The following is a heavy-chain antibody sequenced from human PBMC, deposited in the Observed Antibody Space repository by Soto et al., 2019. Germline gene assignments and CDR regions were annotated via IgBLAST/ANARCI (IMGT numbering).Heavy chain of an antibody. D-gene: IGHD3-22*01. CDR3: ARYYDTSNRPYFHH. V-gene: IGHV4-39*01. Sequence: KTSETLSLTCAVSGGSISSTTYYWAWIRQPPGKGLEWVATIYYSGATYYNPSLESRLTISIDTSKNQFSLRLSSVTAADTAMYYCARYYDTSNRPYFHHWGQGTRVTVSS. CDR1: GGSISSTTYY. CDR2: IYYSGAT. J-gene: IGHJ1*01.